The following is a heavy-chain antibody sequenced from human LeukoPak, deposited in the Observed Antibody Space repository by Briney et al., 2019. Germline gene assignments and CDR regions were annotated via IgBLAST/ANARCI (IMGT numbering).Heavy chain of an antibody. CDR3: ARDRDYSNYYFDY. CDR2: IIPIFGTA. V-gene: IGHV1-69*13. D-gene: IGHD4-11*01. J-gene: IGHJ4*02. Sequence: ASVRVSCRASGGTFSSYAISWVRQAPGQGLEWMGGIIPIFGTANYAQKFQGRVTITADESTSTAYMELSSLRSEDTAVYYCARDRDYSNYYFDYWGQGTLVTVSS. CDR1: GGTFSSYA.